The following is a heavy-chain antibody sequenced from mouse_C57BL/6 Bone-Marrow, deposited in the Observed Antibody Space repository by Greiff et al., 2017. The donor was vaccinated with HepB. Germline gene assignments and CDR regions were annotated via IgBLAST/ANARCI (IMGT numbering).Heavy chain of an antibody. V-gene: IGHV1-53*01. CDR3: ARSLYDGYSSWFAY. CDR1: GYTFTSYW. CDR2: INPSNGGT. D-gene: IGHD2-3*01. J-gene: IGHJ3*01. Sequence: QVQLQQPGTELVKPGASVKLSCKASGYTFTSYWMHWVKQRPGQGLEWIGNINPSNGGTNYNEKFKSKATLTVDKSSSTAYMQRSGLTSEDSAVYYCARSLYDGYSSWFAYWGQETLVTVSA.